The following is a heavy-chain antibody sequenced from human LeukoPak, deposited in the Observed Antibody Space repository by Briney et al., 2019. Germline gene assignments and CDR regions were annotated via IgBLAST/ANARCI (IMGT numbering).Heavy chain of an antibody. CDR3: ARVNINNWHSCDY. CDR1: GGSISSNNW. Sequence: SETLSPTCAVSGGSISSNNWWGWVRQPPGKGLEWIGEIYHSGSPNYNPSLKSRVTISVDKSRNHFSLNLSSVTAADTAVYYCARVNINNWHSCDYWGQGTLVTVSS. D-gene: IGHD1-1*01. V-gene: IGHV4-4*02. CDR2: IYHSGSP. J-gene: IGHJ4*02.